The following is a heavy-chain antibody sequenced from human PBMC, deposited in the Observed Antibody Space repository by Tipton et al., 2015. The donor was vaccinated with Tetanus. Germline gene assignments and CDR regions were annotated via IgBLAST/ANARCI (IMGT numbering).Heavy chain of an antibody. V-gene: IGHV1-46*01. CDR1: GYTFTSYY. J-gene: IGHJ6*02. CDR3: ARGGMGANYYYGMDV. CDR2: INPSGGST. D-gene: IGHD1-26*01. Sequence: QMQLVQSGAEVKKPGASVKVSCKASGYTFTSYYMHWVRQAPGQGLEWMGIINPSGGSTSYAQKFQGRVTMTRDTSTSTVYMELSSLRSEDTAVYYCARGGMGANYYYGMDVWGQGTTVTVSS.